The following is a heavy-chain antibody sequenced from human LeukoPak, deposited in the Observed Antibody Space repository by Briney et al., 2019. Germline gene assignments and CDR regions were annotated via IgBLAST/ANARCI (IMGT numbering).Heavy chain of an antibody. D-gene: IGHD5-12*01. Sequence: GGSLRLSRAASGFTFSTYEMNWVRQAPGKGLEWVSYISSSGSTTYYADSVKGRFTISRDNDKNSLYLQMNSLRAEDTAVYYCARGSGYDIDYWGQGTLVTVSS. J-gene: IGHJ4*02. CDR1: GFTFSTYE. V-gene: IGHV3-48*03. CDR3: ARGSGYDIDY. CDR2: ISSSGSTT.